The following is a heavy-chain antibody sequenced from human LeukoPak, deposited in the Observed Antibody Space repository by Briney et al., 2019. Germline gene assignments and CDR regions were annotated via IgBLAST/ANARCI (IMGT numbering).Heavy chain of an antibody. CDR2: INPNSGGT. CDR1: GYSFSNYD. CDR3: ASPSSSSSPPHYYYYGMDV. D-gene: IGHD6-6*01. J-gene: IGHJ6*02. Sequence: ASVKVSCKASGYSFSNYDIYWVRQAPGQGLEWMGRINPNSGGTTYAQKFQGRVTMTRDTSISTAYVELSRLRSDDTAVYYCASPSSSSSPPHYYYYGMDVWGQGTTVTVSS. V-gene: IGHV1-2*06.